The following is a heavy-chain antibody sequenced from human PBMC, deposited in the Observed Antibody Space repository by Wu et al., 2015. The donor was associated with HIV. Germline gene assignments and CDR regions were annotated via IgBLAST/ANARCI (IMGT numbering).Heavy chain of an antibody. CDR3: ARDRVRSSGWYIPDAFDI. CDR2: INPNSVNT. V-gene: IGHV1-8*03. D-gene: IGHD6-19*01. Sequence: QVQLIQSGAEVKKPGASVKVSCKASGYIFINYDMNWVRQAPGQGLEWMGWINPNSVNTGFAQEFQGRVTITSNTSISTVYMELSSLKTEDTAVYYCARDRVRSSGWYIPDAFDIWGQGTMVTVSS. J-gene: IGHJ3*02. CDR1: GYIFINYD.